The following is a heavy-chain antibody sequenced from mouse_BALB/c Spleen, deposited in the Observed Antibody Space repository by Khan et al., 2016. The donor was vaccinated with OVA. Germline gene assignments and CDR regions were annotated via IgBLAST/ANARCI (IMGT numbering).Heavy chain of an antibody. Sequence: VQLQQSGPELVKPGASVKISCKASGYTFTDYNMDWVKQSHGKSLEWIGDITPNNGGTIYNQKFKGKATLTVDKSSSTAYMELRSLTSEDTAVYYCTRGGLGSPFDYWGQGTTLTVSS. CDR1: GYTFTDYN. J-gene: IGHJ2*01. D-gene: IGHD1-1*01. V-gene: IGHV1-18*01. CDR3: TRGGLGSPFDY. CDR2: ITPNNGGT.